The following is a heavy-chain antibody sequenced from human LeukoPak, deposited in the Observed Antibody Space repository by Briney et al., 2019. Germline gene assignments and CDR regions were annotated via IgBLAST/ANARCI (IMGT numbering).Heavy chain of an antibody. Sequence: GGSLRLSCAASGFTVSSNYMSWVRQAPGKGLEWVSVNYSGGSTYYADSVKSRFTISRHNSKNTLYLQMNSLRAEDTAVYYCARAKGDYVPYYFDYWGQGTLVTVSS. CDR2: NYSGGST. CDR3: ARAKGDYVPYYFDY. D-gene: IGHD4-17*01. J-gene: IGHJ4*02. V-gene: IGHV3-53*04. CDR1: GFTVSSNY.